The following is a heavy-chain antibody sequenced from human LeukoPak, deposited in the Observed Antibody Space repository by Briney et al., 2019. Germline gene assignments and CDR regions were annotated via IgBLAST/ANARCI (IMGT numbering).Heavy chain of an antibody. CDR1: GGSISSGGYS. J-gene: IGHJ3*01. CDR2: IYYSGST. Sequence: PSETLSLTCAVSGGSISSGGYSWRWIRQPPGTGLEWIGYIYYSGSTYYNPSLKSRVTISVDTSKHQFSLKLSSVTAADTAVYYCVSHSPLVAATVAFDFWGQGTMITVSS. CDR3: VSHSPLVAATVAFDF. D-gene: IGHD2-15*01. V-gene: IGHV4-30-4*07.